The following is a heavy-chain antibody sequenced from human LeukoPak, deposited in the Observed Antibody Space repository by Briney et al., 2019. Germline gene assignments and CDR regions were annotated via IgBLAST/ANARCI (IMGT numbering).Heavy chain of an antibody. CDR3: ARDRGSPTGLYYYYYYGMDV. CDR1: GFTFSDYY. D-gene: IGHD3-16*01. V-gene: IGHV3-11*01. CDR2: ISSSGSTI. J-gene: IGHJ6*02. Sequence: GGSLRLSCAASGFTFSDYYMSWIRQAPGKGLEWVSYISSSGSTIYYADSVKGRFTISRDNAKNSLYLQMNSLRAEDTAVYYCARDRGSPTGLYYYYYYGMDVWGQGTTVTVSS.